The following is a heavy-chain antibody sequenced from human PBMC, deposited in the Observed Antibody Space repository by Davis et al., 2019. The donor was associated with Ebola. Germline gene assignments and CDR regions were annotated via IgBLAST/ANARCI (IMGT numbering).Heavy chain of an antibody. CDR1: GFTFSSYA. J-gene: IGHJ4*02. V-gene: IGHV3-30*14. CDR3: AKKTTLYFDY. D-gene: IGHD1-1*01. Sequence: GESLKISCAASGFTFSSYAMHWVRQAPGKGLEWVAVISYDGSNKYYADSVKGRFTISRDNSKNTLYLQMNSLRAEDTAVYYCAKKTTLYFDYWGQGTLVTVSS. CDR2: ISYDGSNK.